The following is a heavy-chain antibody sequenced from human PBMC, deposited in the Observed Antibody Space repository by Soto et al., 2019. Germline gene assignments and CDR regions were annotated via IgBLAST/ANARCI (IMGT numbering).Heavy chain of an antibody. D-gene: IGHD3-22*01. CDR2: IYYSGST. Sequence: QVQLQESGPGLVKPSQTLSLTCTVSVGSISSGGYYWSWIRQHPGKGLEWIGYIYYSGSTSYNPSLKSRVTISVDTSKNQFSLKLSSVTAADTAVYYCARDGDSSGRFDYWGQGTLVTVSS. V-gene: IGHV4-31*03. CDR3: ARDGDSSGRFDY. CDR1: VGSISSGGYY. J-gene: IGHJ4*02.